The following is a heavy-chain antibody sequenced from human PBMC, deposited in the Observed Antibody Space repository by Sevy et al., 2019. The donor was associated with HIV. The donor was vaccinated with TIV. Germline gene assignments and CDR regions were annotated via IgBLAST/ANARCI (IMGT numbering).Heavy chain of an antibody. CDR3: XXXXXXVDRAFDY. D-gene: IGHD3-10*01. J-gene: IGHJ4*02. V-gene: IGHV4-39*01. Sequence: SETLSLTCTVSGVSISGSSYDWGWIRQPPGKGLEWIASIFFSGSTYYNPSLKSRVTISVDTSKSQISLKLNSVTAAXXXXXXXXXXXXXVDRAFDYWGQGTLVTVSS. CDR1: GVSISGSSYD. CDR2: IFFSGST.